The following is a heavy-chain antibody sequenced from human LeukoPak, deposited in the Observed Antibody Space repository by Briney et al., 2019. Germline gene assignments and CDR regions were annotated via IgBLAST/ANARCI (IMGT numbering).Heavy chain of an antibody. Sequence: VXXAPGQGLEWMGWINPNSGGTNYAQKFQGRVTMTRDTSISTAYMELSSLRSEGTAVYYCARSVAARRFRRNYYFDYWGQGTLVTVSS. CDR2: INPNSGGT. D-gene: IGHD6-6*01. CDR3: ARSVAARRFRRNYYFDY. V-gene: IGHV1-2*02. J-gene: IGHJ4*02.